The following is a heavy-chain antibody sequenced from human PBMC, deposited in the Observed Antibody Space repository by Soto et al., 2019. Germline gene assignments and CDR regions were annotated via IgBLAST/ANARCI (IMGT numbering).Heavy chain of an antibody. Sequence: EVQLVESWGGLVKPGGSLRLSCAASGFTFSSYSMNWVRQAPGKGLEWVSSISSSSSYIYYADSVKGRFTISRDNHKISLYLQMNSLRAEDTAVYYCARARYSSSWYPFDYWGQGTLVTVSS. V-gene: IGHV3-21*01. CDR2: ISSSSSYI. J-gene: IGHJ4*02. CDR3: ARARYSSSWYPFDY. CDR1: GFTFSSYS. D-gene: IGHD6-13*01.